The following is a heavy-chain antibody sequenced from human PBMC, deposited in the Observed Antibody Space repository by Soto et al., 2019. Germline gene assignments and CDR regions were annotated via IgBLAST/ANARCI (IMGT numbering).Heavy chain of an antibody. Sequence: SETLSLTCTVSGGSISSSSYYWGWIRQPPGKGLEWIGGIYYSGSTYYNPSLKSRVTISVDTSKNQFSLKLSSVTAADTAVYYCARHGVTRADFWSGLGAFDIWGQGTMVTVSS. V-gene: IGHV4-39*01. CDR1: GGSISSSSYY. J-gene: IGHJ3*02. CDR2: IYYSGST. D-gene: IGHD3-3*01. CDR3: ARHGVTRADFWSGLGAFDI.